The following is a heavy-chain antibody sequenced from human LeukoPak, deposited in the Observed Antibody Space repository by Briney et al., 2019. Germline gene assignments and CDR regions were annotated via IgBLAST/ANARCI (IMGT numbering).Heavy chain of an antibody. D-gene: IGHD3-22*01. J-gene: IGHJ4*02. CDR2: IYPGDSDT. CDR1: GYSFTSYW. V-gene: IGHV5-51*01. Sequence: GESLKISCKGSGYSFTSYWIGWVRQMPGKGLERMGIIYPGDSDTRFSPSFQGQVTISADKSISTAYLQWSSLKASDTAMYYCARRTDYFDSSASTYYFDYWGQGTLVTVSS. CDR3: ARRTDYFDSSASTYYFDY.